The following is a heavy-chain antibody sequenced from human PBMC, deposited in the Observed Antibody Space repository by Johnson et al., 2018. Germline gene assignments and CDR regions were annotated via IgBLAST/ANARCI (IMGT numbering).Heavy chain of an antibody. V-gene: IGHV3-30*18. CDR2: ISYDGRNK. CDR1: GFTFSNFG. CDR3: AKDRSVRYSSRWSDAFDI. Sequence: VQLLESGGGVVQPGRSLRLSCGASGFTFSNFGMPWVRQAPGKGLEWVADISYDGRNKNYADSVKGRFATARDNHKNTLEVKMDSLRAEDTAVYYCAKDRSVRYSSRWSDAFDIWGPGTMVTVSS. J-gene: IGHJ3*02. D-gene: IGHD6-13*01.